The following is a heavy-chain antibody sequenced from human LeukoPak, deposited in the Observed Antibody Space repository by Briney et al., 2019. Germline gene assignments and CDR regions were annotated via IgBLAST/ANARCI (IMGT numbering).Heavy chain of an antibody. CDR2: IYYSGST. D-gene: IGHD6-19*01. Sequence: SETLSLTCTVSGGSISSDYWSWIRQPPGKGLEWIGYIYYSGSTNYNPSLKSRVTISVDTSKNQFSLKLSSVTAADTAVYYCAREALSSGLDYWGQGTLVTVSS. J-gene: IGHJ4*02. CDR3: AREALSSGLDY. V-gene: IGHV4-59*01. CDR1: GGSISSDY.